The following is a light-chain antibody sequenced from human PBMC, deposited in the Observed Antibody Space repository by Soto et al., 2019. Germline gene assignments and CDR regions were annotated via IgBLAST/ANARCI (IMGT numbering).Light chain of an antibody. Sequence: QSVLTQPPSVSAAPGQQVTISCSGSGSNIGVHSVSWYQQLPGTAPKLLIYENHNRPSGIPDRFSGSKTGTSATLGITGLQTGDEADYYCGTWDNSLNGGVFGGGTKLTVL. CDR3: GTWDNSLNGGV. CDR2: ENH. J-gene: IGLJ3*02. CDR1: GSNIGVHS. V-gene: IGLV1-51*02.